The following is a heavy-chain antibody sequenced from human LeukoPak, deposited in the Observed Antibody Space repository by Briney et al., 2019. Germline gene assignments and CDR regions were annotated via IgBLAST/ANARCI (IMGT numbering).Heavy chain of an antibody. CDR2: ISYDGSNK. J-gene: IGHJ4*02. V-gene: IGHV3-30*04. Sequence: PGGSLSFYGAASGFTFSSFAMHWLRQAPGKGLKGVAIISYDGSNKYYGVSVKGRFTMSRDNFENTLYLQMNRLRAEDTGVYYCARGGRVGANSGDYWGQGTLVTVSS. CDR3: ARGGRVGANSGDY. CDR1: GFTFSSFA. D-gene: IGHD1-26*01.